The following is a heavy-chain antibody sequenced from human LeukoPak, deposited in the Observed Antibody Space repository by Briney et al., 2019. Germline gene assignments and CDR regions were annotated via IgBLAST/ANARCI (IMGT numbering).Heavy chain of an antibody. J-gene: IGHJ6*02. CDR2: ISSSSSTI. V-gene: IGHV3-48*01. D-gene: IGHD3-9*01. CDR3: ARSTYYDILTGYSSSGMDV. CDR1: GFTFSSYR. Sequence: GGSLRLSCAASGFTFSSYRMNWVRQAPGKGLEWVSYISSSSSTIYYADSVKGRFTISRDNAKNSLYLQINSLRAEDTAVYYCARSTYYDILTGYSSSGMDVWGQGTTVTVSS.